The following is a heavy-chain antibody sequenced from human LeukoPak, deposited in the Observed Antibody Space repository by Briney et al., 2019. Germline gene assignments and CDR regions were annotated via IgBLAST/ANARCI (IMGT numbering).Heavy chain of an antibody. J-gene: IGHJ5*02. Sequence: ASVKVSCKASGYTFTSYGLNWVRQATGQGLEWMGWMNPNSGNTGYAQKFQGRVTMTRNTSISTAYMELSSLRSEDTAVYYCARGGSQTMAAPYSNWFDPWGQGTLVTVSS. CDR2: MNPNSGNT. V-gene: IGHV1-8*02. CDR3: ARGGSQTMAAPYSNWFDP. D-gene: IGHD6-6*01. CDR1: GYTFTSYG.